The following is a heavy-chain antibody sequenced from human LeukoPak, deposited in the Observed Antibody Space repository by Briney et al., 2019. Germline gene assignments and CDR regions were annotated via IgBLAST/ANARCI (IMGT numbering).Heavy chain of an antibody. J-gene: IGHJ6*03. CDR2: IYTSGST. V-gene: IGHV4-4*07. CDR3: ARLSRSGYYMDV. CDR1: GGSISSYY. Sequence: SETLSLTCTVSGGSISSYYWSRIRQPAGKGLEWIGRIYTSGSTNYNPSLKSRVTISVDKSKNQFSLKLSSVTAADTAVYYCARLSRSGYYMDVWGKGTTVTVSS. D-gene: IGHD3-3*01.